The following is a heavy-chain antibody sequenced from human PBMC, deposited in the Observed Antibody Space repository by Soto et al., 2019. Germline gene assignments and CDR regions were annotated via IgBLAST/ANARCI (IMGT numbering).Heavy chain of an antibody. J-gene: IGHJ4*02. V-gene: IGHV4-4*01. CDR3: ARGPHIVGNTTPLDS. D-gene: IGHD2-21*01. CDR2: IYHAGST. CDR1: GGSITNSNW. Sequence: ETLSLTCTVSGGSITNSNWWSWVRLPPAKGLEWIGDIYHAGSTKYNPSLERRVTMPVDTSNNQFALTLTSVTAADKAVYFCARGPHIVGNTTPLDSWGQGTLVTVSS.